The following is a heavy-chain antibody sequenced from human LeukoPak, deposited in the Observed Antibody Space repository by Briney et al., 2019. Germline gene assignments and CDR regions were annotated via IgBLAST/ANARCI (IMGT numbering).Heavy chain of an antibody. Sequence: GGSLRLSCAASGFTFSSYSVNWVRQAPGKGLEWVSSISSSSSYIYYADSVKGRFTISRDNTKNSLYLQMNSLRAEDTAVYYCARESNYGYGMDVWGQGTTVTVSS. CDR2: ISSSSSYI. CDR1: GFTFSSYS. V-gene: IGHV3-21*01. D-gene: IGHD3-10*01. J-gene: IGHJ6*02. CDR3: ARESNYGYGMDV.